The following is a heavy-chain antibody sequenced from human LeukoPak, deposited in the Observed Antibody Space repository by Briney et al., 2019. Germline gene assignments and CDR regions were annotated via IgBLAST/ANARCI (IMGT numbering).Heavy chain of an antibody. Sequence: GESLEISCQGSGYTFTSYWSSWVRQIPGKGLEWMGIIYPGDSDTRSRPSFQGQVTIPADNSIRTAILKWSGLEPTAPAINSVARVSLYCRGESGYIRWGVFDIWGQGTMVTVSS. J-gene: IGHJ3*02. CDR2: IYPGDSDT. CDR1: GYTFTSYW. D-gene: IGHD2-21*01. CDR3: ARVSLYCRGESGYIRWGVFDI. V-gene: IGHV5-51*01.